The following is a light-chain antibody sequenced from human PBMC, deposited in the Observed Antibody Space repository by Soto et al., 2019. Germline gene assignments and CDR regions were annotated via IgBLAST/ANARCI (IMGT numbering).Light chain of an antibody. CDR2: KAS. CDR3: QQYNSYSWT. CDR1: QSISSW. Sequence: DIQMTQSPSTLSASVGDRVTITCRASQSISSWLAWYQQKPGKAPKLLIHKASSLESGVPSRFSGSGAGTEFTLTISSLQPDGFATYYCQQYNSYSWTFGQGTKVEIK. J-gene: IGKJ1*01. V-gene: IGKV1-5*03.